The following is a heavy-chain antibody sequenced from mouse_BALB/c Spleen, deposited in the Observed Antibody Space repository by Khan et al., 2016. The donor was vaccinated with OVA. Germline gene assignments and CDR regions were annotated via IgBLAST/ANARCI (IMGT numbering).Heavy chain of an antibody. V-gene: IGHV3-2*02. Sequence: EVQLVESGPGLVKPSQSLSLTCTVTGYSITSDYAWNWIRQFPGNKLEWMGSITYSGSTSYIPSLKSRISITRDTSTNQFFLQLNSVPSEDTSTYYCVRGRTYWGQGTLVTVSA. D-gene: IGHD3-3*01. J-gene: IGHJ3*01. CDR2: ITYSGST. CDR1: GYSITSDYA. CDR3: VRGRTY.